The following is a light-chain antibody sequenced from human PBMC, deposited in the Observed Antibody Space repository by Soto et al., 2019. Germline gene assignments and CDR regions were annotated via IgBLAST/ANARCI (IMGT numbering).Light chain of an antibody. CDR2: GAS. CDR1: QSVGTR. V-gene: IGKV3-20*01. Sequence: ILLKQSPDTLSLSAGARATLSCRAAQSVGTRLAWYQHKTGQAPRLLISGASSRATGIPDRFTGSGSETSFTLTISRLEPEDFALYYCQHYQSGHPITFGQGTRLEIK. CDR3: QHYQSGHPIT. J-gene: IGKJ5*01.